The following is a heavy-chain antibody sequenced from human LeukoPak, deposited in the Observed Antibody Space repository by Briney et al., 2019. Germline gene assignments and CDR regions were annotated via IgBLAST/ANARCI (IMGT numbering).Heavy chain of an antibody. D-gene: IGHD5-24*01. V-gene: IGHV3-23*01. Sequence: GGSLRLSCVASGFTFNFYAMNWVRQAPGTGLEWVSAIGGGGTSTSYADSVKGRFTISRDNSKNTLYLQMNSLRAEDTAVYYCAKDLRGYNRPSDYWGQGTLVTVSS. J-gene: IGHJ4*02. CDR2: IGGGGTST. CDR3: AKDLRGYNRPSDY. CDR1: GFTFNFYA.